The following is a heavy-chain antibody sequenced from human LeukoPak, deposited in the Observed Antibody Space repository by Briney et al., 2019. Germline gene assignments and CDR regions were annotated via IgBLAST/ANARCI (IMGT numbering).Heavy chain of an antibody. Sequence: GGSLRLSCAASGFTFSSYAMSWVRQAPGKGLEWVAFIRYDGSNKYYADSVKGRFTISRDNSKNTLYLQMNSLRAEDTAVYYCAKPLQLGAYYFDYWGQGTLVTVSS. CDR1: GFTFSSYA. CDR2: IRYDGSNK. J-gene: IGHJ4*02. CDR3: AKPLQLGAYYFDY. D-gene: IGHD5-18*01. V-gene: IGHV3-30*02.